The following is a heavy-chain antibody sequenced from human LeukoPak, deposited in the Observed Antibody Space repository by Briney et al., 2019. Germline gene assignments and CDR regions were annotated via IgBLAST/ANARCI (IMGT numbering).Heavy chain of an antibody. J-gene: IGHJ4*02. D-gene: IGHD5-18*01. Sequence: GGSLRLSCAASGFTFSSYAMSWVRQAPGKGLEWVSAIGGSGTSTYYADSVKGRFTISRDNSKNTLYLQLNSLRAEDTAVYYCAKDDSPYSCASFDYWGQGTLVTVSS. CDR3: AKDDSPYSCASFDY. CDR1: GFTFSSYA. CDR2: IGGSGTST. V-gene: IGHV3-23*01.